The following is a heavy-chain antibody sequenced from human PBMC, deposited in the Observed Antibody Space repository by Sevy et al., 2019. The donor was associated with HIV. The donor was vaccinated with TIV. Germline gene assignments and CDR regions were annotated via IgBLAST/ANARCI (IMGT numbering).Heavy chain of an antibody. J-gene: IGHJ4*02. D-gene: IGHD3-22*01. CDR2: IYYSGST. V-gene: IGHV4-39*01. CDR1: GGSFSRSSYY. CDR3: ARHPYYDSGVVPYYFDY. Sequence: SETLSLTCTVSGGSFSRSSYYWGWIRQPPGKGLEWIGSIYYSGSTYYNPSLKSRVTISVDTSKNQFSLKLSSVTAADTAVYYCARHPYYDSGVVPYYFDYWGQGTLVTVSS.